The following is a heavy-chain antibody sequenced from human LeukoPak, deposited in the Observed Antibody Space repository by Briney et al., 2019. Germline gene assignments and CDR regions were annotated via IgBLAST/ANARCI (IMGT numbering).Heavy chain of an antibody. J-gene: IGHJ4*02. V-gene: IGHV3-21*01. Sequence: GGSLRLSCAASGFTFSSYSMNWVRQAPGRGLEWVSSISSSISYIYYADSEKGRFTISRDNAKNSLYLQMNSLRAEDTAVYYCAATPIDCSSGWYGEGDYWGQGTLVTVSS. CDR3: AATPIDCSSGWYGEGDY. D-gene: IGHD6-19*01. CDR1: GFTFSSYS. CDR2: ISSSISYI.